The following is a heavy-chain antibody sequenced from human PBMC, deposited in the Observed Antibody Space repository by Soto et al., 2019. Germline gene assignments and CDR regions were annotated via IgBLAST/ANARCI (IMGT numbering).Heavy chain of an antibody. D-gene: IGHD3-3*01. CDR1: GFTFSSYW. Sequence: GGSLRLSCAASGFTFSSYWMSWVRQAPGKGLEWVANIKQDGSEKYYVDSVKGRFTISRDNAKNSLYLQMNSLRAEDTAVYYCARDQIDLEWSSSSNYYYDMYVCGKGTTVTVSS. CDR2: IKQDGSEK. CDR3: ARDQIDLEWSSSSNYYYDMYV. J-gene: IGHJ6*03. V-gene: IGHV3-7*01.